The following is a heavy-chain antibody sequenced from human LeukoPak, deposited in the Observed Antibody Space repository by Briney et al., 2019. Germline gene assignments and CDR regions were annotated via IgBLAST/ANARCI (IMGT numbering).Heavy chain of an antibody. Sequence: PGRSLRLSCTASGFTFTTYAMHWVRQAPGKGLEWLAVISYDASNKYYADSVKGRFTISRDNAKNSLYLQMNSARAEDTAVYYCARDRGYYYDSSGYYYKELPDDWGQGTLVTVSS. CDR3: ARDRGYYYDSSGYYYKELPDD. D-gene: IGHD3-22*01. CDR1: GFTFTTYA. V-gene: IGHV3-30*04. CDR2: ISYDASNK. J-gene: IGHJ4*02.